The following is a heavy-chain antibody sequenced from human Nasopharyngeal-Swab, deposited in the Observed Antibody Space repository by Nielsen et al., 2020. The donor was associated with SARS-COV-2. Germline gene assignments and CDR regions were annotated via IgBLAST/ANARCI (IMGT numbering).Heavy chain of an antibody. D-gene: IGHD1-26*01. J-gene: IGHJ4*02. V-gene: IGHV3-48*03. Sequence: GESLKVSCAASGFTFSSYEMNWVRQAPGKGLERVSYISSSGSTIYYGDSVKGRFTISRDNAKKSLYLQMNSLRAEDTAAYYCARGRARIVGATDFDYWGQGTLVTVSS. CDR1: GFTFSSYE. CDR2: ISSSGSTI. CDR3: ARGRARIVGATDFDY.